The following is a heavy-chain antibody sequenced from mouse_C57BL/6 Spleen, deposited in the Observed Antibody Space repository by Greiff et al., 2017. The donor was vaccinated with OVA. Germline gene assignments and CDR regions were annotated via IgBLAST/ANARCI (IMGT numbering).Heavy chain of an antibody. D-gene: IGHD1-1*01. CDR1: GFTFSDYY. CDR3: ARDRIYYDGSSYPDWYFDV. CDR2: INYDGSST. Sequence: EVQLVESEGGLVQPGSSMKLSCTASGFTFSDYYLAWVRQVPEKGLEWVANINYDGSSTYYLDSLKSRFIISRDNAKNILYLQMSSLKSEDTATYYCARDRIYYDGSSYPDWYFDVWGTGTTVTVSS. V-gene: IGHV5-16*01. J-gene: IGHJ1*03.